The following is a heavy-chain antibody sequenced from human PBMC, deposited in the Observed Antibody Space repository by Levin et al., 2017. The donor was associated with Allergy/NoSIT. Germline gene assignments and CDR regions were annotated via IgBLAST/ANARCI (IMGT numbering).Heavy chain of an antibody. Sequence: GGSLRLSCKGSGYSFTSYWIGWVRQMPGKGLEWMGIIYPGDSDTRYSPSFQGQVTISADKSISTAYLQWSSLKASDTAMNYCARQPPMEDWFDAWGQGTRVTVSS. CDR1: GYSFTSYW. CDR3: ARQPPMEDWFDA. V-gene: IGHV5-51*01. J-gene: IGHJ5*02. D-gene: IGHD3-3*01. CDR2: IYPGDSDT.